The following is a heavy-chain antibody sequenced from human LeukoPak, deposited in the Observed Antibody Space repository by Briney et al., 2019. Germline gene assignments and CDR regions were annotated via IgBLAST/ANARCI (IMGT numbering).Heavy chain of an antibody. Sequence: GGSLRLSCAASGFTFSSYAMSWVRQAPGKGLEWVSSISGNGGSTYYADSVKGRFTISRDNSKNTLYLQVNTLRAEDTAVYYCAKGGRIQGTFDYWGQGTLVTVSS. CDR3: AKGGRIQGTFDY. CDR1: GFTFSSYA. D-gene: IGHD1-1*01. J-gene: IGHJ4*02. V-gene: IGHV3-23*01. CDR2: ISGNGGST.